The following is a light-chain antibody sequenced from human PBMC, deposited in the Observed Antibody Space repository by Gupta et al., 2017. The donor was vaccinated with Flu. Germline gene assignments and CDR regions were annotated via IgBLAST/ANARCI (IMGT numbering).Light chain of an antibody. V-gene: IGKV1-33*01. CDR3: QQDDYHPYT. CDR2: EAS. Sequence: DIHMTQSPSSLSASLGDRVTITFPANQDISNHLNWYQQKPGKAPKFLIYEASNLEKGVPSRFSGSGSGTDFTFTISSLQPEDVATYYCQQDDYHPYTFGQGAKVDIK. J-gene: IGKJ2*01. CDR1: QDISNH.